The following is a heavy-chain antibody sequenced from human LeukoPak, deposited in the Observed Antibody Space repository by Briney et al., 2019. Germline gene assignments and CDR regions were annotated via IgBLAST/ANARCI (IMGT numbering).Heavy chain of an antibody. V-gene: IGHV1-2*02. CDR3: ARASYYYDKSGYDY. D-gene: IGHD3-22*01. Sequence: ASLKVSCKASGYTFIGYHIHWVRQAPGQGLGWMGWINPDNDDTKYPQKFQGRVTLTRDTSINTAFMEVHRLRSDDTAIYYCARASYYYDKSGYDYWGQGTLVTVSS. CDR1: GYTFIGYH. J-gene: IGHJ4*02. CDR2: INPDNDDT.